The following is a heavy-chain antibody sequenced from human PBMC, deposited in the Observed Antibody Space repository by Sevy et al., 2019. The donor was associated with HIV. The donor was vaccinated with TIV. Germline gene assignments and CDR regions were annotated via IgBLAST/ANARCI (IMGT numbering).Heavy chain of an antibody. J-gene: IGHJ3*02. CDR3: AITSIAARMVAFDI. CDR2: IYYSGST. Sequence: SATLSLTCTVSGGSISSYYWSCIRQPPGKGLEWIGYIYYSGSTNYNPSLKSRVTISVDTSKNQFSLKLSSVTAADTAVYYCAITSIAARMVAFDIWGQGTMVTVSS. D-gene: IGHD6-6*01. CDR1: GGSISSYY. V-gene: IGHV4-59*01.